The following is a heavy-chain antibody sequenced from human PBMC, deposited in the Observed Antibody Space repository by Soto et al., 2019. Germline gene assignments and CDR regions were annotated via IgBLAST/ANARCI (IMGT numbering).Heavy chain of an antibody. V-gene: IGHV3-30*03. CDR2: ISFDGSNK. D-gene: IGHD1-20*01. CDR3: SRGIKGGLDA. CDR1: GFVSNDYD. J-gene: IGHJ5*02. Sequence: QVQLAESGGGVVQPGRSLRLSCATSGFVSNDYDIHWVRQAPGKGLAWLASISFDGSNKYYADSVKGRFTISRDNSKNTRSLQRNCLGAEDTAVYYCSRGIKGGLDAWGPGTLVTVSS.